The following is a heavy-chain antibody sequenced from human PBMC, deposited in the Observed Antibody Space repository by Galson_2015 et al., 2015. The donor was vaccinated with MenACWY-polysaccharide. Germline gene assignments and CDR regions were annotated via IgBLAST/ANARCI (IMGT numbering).Heavy chain of an antibody. Sequence: SLRLSCAASGFTFKNYGMYWVRQAPGKGLEWVSSISWNSGSIGYADSVKGRFTISRDNAKNSLYLQMKSLRAEDTALYYCAKDIGYSSDAFDYWGQGTLVTVSS. CDR3: AKDIGYSSDAFDY. CDR1: GFTFKNYG. D-gene: IGHD6-25*01. CDR2: ISWNSGSI. J-gene: IGHJ4*02. V-gene: IGHV3-9*01.